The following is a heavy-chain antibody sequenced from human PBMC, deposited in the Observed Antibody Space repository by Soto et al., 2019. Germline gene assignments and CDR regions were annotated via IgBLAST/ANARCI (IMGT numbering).Heavy chain of an antibody. CDR2: IHNDGSTT. D-gene: IGHD1-7*01. CDR1: GFPFSRYW. V-gene: IGHV3-74*01. J-gene: IGHJ4*01. CDR3: ARDNWNSY. Sequence: EVQLVESGGGLVQPGGSVRLSCAASGFPFSRYWMHWVRQAPGKGLMWVSRIHNDGSTTRYADSVKGRFTISRDNAKNTLYLQMSSLRVEDTAVYYCARDNWNSYWGQGTLVTVSS.